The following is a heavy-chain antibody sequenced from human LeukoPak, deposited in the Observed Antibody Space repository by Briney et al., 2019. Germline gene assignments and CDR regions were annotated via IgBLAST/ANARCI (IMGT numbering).Heavy chain of an antibody. D-gene: IGHD2-2*02. V-gene: IGHV3-23*01. J-gene: IGHJ4*02. CDR2: ISGSGGST. CDR1: GFTFSDYY. CDR3: AKGVPVNGYCSSTSCYSHFDY. Sequence: GGSLRLSCAASGFTFSDYYMSWIRQAPGKGLEWVSAISGSGGSTYYADSVKGRFTISRDNSKNTLYLQMNSLRAEDTAVYYCAKGVPVNGYCSSTSCYSHFDYWGQGTLVTVSS.